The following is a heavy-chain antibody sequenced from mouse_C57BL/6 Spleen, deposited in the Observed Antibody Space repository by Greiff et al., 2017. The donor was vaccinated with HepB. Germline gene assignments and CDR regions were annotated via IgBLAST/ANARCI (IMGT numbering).Heavy chain of an antibody. CDR2: INYDGSST. V-gene: IGHV5-16*01. Sequence: EVHLVESEGGLVQPGSSMKLSCTASGFTFSDYYMAWVRQVPEKGLEWVANINYDGSSTYYLDSLKSRFIISRDNAKNILYLQMSSLKSEDTATYYCARDQDRGYFDVWGTGTTVTVSS. D-gene: IGHD3-2*02. CDR3: ARDQDRGYFDV. CDR1: GFTFSDYY. J-gene: IGHJ1*03.